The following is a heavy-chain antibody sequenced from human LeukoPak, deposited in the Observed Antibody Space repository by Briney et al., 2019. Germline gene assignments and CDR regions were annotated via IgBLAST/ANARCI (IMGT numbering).Heavy chain of an antibody. V-gene: IGHV3-23*01. D-gene: IGHD6-19*01. CDR2: ISGTGGST. CDR1: GFTFSSYA. Sequence: GGSLRLSCAASGFTFSSYAMSWVRQAPGKGLEWVSAISGTGGSTYYADSVKGRFTISRDNSKNTLFLQMSSLRPEDTAVYYCVNGGVAVARYWGQGTLVTVSS. J-gene: IGHJ4*02. CDR3: VNGGVAVARY.